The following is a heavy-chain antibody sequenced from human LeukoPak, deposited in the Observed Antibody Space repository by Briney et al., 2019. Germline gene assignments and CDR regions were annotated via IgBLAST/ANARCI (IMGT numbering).Heavy chain of an antibody. CDR3: ATAGVMVRGLTYADY. J-gene: IGHJ4*02. CDR1: GFTFSSYA. CDR2: ISGSGGSI. D-gene: IGHD3-10*01. V-gene: IGHV3-23*01. Sequence: NPGGSLRLSCAASGFTFSSYAMSWVRQAPGKGLEWVSGISGSGGSIYYADSVKGRFSISRDNSKNTLYLQMNSLRAEDTAVYYCATAGVMVRGLTYADYWGQGTLVTVSS.